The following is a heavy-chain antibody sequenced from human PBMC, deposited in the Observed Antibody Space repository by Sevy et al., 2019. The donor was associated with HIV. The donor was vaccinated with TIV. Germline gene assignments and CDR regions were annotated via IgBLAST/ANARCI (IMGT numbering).Heavy chain of an antibody. CDR1: GGSVSSGSYF. V-gene: IGHV4-61*01. Sequence: SETLSLTCTVSGGSVSSGSYFWSWIRQPPGKGLEWIAYIYYSGSTNYNPSLKSRVTISVDTSKNQFSLKLSAVTAADTAVYYRAREYAEMHKYGMDVWGQGTTVTVSS. CDR2: IYYSGST. D-gene: IGHD2-2*01. CDR3: AREYAEMHKYGMDV. J-gene: IGHJ6*02.